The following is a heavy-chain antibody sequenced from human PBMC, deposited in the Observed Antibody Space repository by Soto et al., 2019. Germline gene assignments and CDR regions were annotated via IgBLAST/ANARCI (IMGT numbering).Heavy chain of an antibody. V-gene: IGHV1-69*02. Sequence: QVQLVQSGAEVKKPGSSVKVSCKASGGTFSSYTISWVRQVPGQGLEWMGRIIPILGIANYAQKFQGRVTITADKSTSTAYMELSSLRSEDTAVYYCASSGSQTGYYFDYWGQGTLVTVSS. CDR3: ASSGSQTGYYFDY. CDR1: GGTFSSYT. D-gene: IGHD1-26*01. CDR2: IIPILGIA. J-gene: IGHJ4*02.